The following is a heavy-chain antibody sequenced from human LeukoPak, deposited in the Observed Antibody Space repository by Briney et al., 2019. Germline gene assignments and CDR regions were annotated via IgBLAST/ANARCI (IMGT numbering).Heavy chain of an antibody. J-gene: IGHJ4*02. V-gene: IGHV4-39*02. CDR1: GGSMSSSSDY. CDR2: VYYSGST. D-gene: IGHD7-27*01. CDR3: ARRARTGDYFDY. Sequence: SETLSLTCTVSGGSMSSSSDYSGWIRQPPGKGLEWIRNVYYSGSTYYTPSLKSRVPISVATYKNHFSLQLTSVTAADTAVYYCARRARTGDYFDYWGQGTLVPVSS.